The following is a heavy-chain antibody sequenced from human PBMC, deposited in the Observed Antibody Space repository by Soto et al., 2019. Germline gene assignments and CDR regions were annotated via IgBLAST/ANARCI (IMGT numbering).Heavy chain of an antibody. J-gene: IGHJ6*03. Sequence: GGSLRLSCATSGFILSDCAMNWVRQAPGKGLEWVTYISSSSSVIDYADSVKGRFTVSRDNARNSLYLQMNSLRAEDTAVYYCARDLSWGSNWYYYMDVWGKGTTVTVSS. CDR1: GFILSDCA. CDR3: ARDLSWGSNWYYYMDV. D-gene: IGHD7-27*01. V-gene: IGHV3-48*01. CDR2: ISSSSSVI.